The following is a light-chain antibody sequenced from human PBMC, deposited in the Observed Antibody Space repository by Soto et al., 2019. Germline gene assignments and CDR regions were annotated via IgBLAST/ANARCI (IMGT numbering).Light chain of an antibody. Sequence: DTQMSQSPSSGRSSXGDWVTISFRASQSINAWLAWYQQKPGEAPKLPIYDASNLESGVPSRFSGRGSGTEFTLTISSLQPDDFATYYCQQYNSYWKFGQGTKVDIK. CDR1: QSINAW. V-gene: IGKV1-5*01. CDR3: QQYNSYWK. J-gene: IGKJ1*01. CDR2: DAS.